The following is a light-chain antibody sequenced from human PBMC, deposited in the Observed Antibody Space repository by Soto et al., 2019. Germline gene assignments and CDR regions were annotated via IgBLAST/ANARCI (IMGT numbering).Light chain of an antibody. CDR3: TSYTSSSTPYV. CDR2: DVS. CDR1: RSDVGGYNF. V-gene: IGLV2-14*01. Sequence: QSALTQPASVSGSPGQSITFSCTGTRSDVGGYNFVSWYQQHPGKAPKLMIFDVSYRPSGVSNRFSGSESGNTASLTISGLQPEDEADYYCTSYTSSSTPYVFGTGTKVTVL. J-gene: IGLJ1*01.